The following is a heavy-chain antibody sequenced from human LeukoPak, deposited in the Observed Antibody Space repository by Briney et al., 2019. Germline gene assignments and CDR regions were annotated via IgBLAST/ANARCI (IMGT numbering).Heavy chain of an antibody. Sequence: GGSLRLSCAASGFTFSTYWMHWVRQAPGKGLVCVSRINSDGSSTSYADSVKGRFTISRDNSKNTLYLQMNSLRAEDTAVYYCAITRRWIQLWLSGWYFDYWGQGTLVTVSS. D-gene: IGHD5-18*01. CDR2: INSDGSST. CDR3: AITRRWIQLWLSGWYFDY. V-gene: IGHV3-74*01. CDR1: GFTFSTYW. J-gene: IGHJ4*02.